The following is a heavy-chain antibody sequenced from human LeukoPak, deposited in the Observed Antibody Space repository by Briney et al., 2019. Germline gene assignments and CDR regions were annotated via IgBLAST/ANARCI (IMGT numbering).Heavy chain of an antibody. V-gene: IGHV4-30-4*07. CDR3: AIEYYGSGSYYPLDAFDI. D-gene: IGHD3-10*01. CDR1: GGSIRSGGYS. CDR2: IYYSGST. J-gene: IGHJ3*02. Sequence: SHTLSLTHAVSGGSIRSGGYSWSWIRQPPGKGLEWIGYIYYSGSTNYNPPLKSRVTISVDTSKNQFSLKLSSVTAADTAGYYCAIEYYGSGSYYPLDAFDIWGQGTMVTVSS.